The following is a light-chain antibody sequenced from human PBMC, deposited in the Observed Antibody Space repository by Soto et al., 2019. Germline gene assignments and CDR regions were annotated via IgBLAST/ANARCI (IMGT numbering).Light chain of an antibody. V-gene: IGLV6-57*04. CDR1: SGSIASNY. CDR2: EDN. Sequence: NFMLTQPHSVSESPGKTVTISCTRSSGSIASNYVQWYQQRPGSAPTTVIYEDNQRPSGVPARFSGSIDSSSNSASLTISGLKTEDEADYYCQSYDDSYVVFGGGTQLTVL. CDR3: QSYDDSYVV. J-gene: IGLJ2*01.